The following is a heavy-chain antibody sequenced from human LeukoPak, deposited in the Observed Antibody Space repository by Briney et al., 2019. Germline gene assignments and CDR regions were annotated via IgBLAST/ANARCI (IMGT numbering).Heavy chain of an antibody. D-gene: IGHD3-10*01. CDR2: IIPIFGTA. Sequence: SVKVSCKASGGTFSSYAISWVRQAPGQGLEWMGGIIPIFGTANYAQKFQGRVTITADKSTSTAYMELSSLRSEDTAVYYCARDRGSRGVIILDYWGQGTLVTVSS. CDR3: ARDRGSRGVIILDY. V-gene: IGHV1-69*06. CDR1: GGTFSSYA. J-gene: IGHJ4*02.